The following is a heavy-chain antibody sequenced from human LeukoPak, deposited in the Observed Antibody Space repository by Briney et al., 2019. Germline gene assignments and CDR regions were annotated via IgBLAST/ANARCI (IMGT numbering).Heavy chain of an antibody. J-gene: IGHJ4*02. CDR2: IRFDGNEK. CDR3: AKEQEGRRAAFDY. D-gene: IGHD2-15*01. CDR1: GIIFSTSD. Sequence: GGSLRLSCAASGIIFSTSDMHWVRQAPGEGLEWVAFIRFDGNEKYYADSVRGRFIISRDNSKNTLYLQMSSLRAEDTAVYYCAKEQEGRRAAFDYWGQGTLVTVSS. V-gene: IGHV3-30*02.